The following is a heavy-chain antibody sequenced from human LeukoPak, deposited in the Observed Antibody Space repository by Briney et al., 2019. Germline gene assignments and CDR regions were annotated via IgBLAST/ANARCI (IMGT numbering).Heavy chain of an antibody. CDR2: IKHIGST. D-gene: IGHD3-16*01. CDR1: GGSFSGSY. Sequence: PSETLSLTCAVYGGSFSGSYWRWVRQPPGKGLEWIGEIKHIGSTNYNPSLKTRVTISVDTTKNQFTLKLSSVAAADTAVSYCARSAVYIVYWGQGTLVTVSS. CDR3: ARSAVYIVY. V-gene: IGHV4-34*01. J-gene: IGHJ4*02.